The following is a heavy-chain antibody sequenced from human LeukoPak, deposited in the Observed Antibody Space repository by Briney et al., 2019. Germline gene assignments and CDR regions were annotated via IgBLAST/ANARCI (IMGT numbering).Heavy chain of an antibody. V-gene: IGHV3-30-3*01. D-gene: IGHD2-15*01. CDR3: AREADSGYYRTVDY. CDR1: GFTFSRFA. CDR2: MSDDGSEK. Sequence: PGRSLRLSCAASGFTFSRFAMHWVRQAPGKGLEWLGHMSDDGSEKHYVDSVRGRFTISRDPSKNTLYLEMTSLRTEDTAVYYCAREADSGYYRTVDYWGQGTMVTVS. J-gene: IGHJ4*02.